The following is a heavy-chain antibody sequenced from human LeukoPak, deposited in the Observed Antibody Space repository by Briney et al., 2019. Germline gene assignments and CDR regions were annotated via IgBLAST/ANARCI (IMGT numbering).Heavy chain of an antibody. D-gene: IGHD3-3*01. CDR1: GFTFDDYG. CDR2: INWNGGST. CDR3: ASITIFGVASL. J-gene: IGHJ4*02. Sequence: PGGFLRLSCAASGFTFDDYGMSWVRQAPGKGLEWVSGINWNGGSTGYADSVKGRFTISRDNAKNSLYLQMNSLRAEDTALYYCASITIFGVASLWGQGTLVTVSS. V-gene: IGHV3-20*04.